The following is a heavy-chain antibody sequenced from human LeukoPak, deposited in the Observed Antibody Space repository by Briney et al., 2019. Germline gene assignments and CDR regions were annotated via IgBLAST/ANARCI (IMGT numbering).Heavy chain of an antibody. CDR3: ARALGDYVWWSYRYSTSFFDY. CDR1: GYTFTGYY. Sequence: ASVKVSCKASGYTFTGYYMHWVRQAPGQGLEWMGWINPNSGGTNYAQKFQGRVTMTRDTSISTAYMELSSLRSEDTAVYYCARALGDYVWWSYRYSTSFFDYWGQGTLVTVSS. CDR2: INPNSGGT. D-gene: IGHD3-16*02. V-gene: IGHV1-2*02. J-gene: IGHJ4*02.